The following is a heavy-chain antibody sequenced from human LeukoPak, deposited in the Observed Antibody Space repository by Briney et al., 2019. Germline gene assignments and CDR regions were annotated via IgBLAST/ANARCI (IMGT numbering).Heavy chain of an antibody. Sequence: ASVKVSCKASGYIFTDYYMHRVRQAPGQGLEWMGIINPSGGSTSYAQKFQGRVTMTRDTSTSTVYMELSSLRSEDTAVYYCARGAPVLHDSSGYPVNLDYWGQGTLVTVSS. V-gene: IGHV1-46*01. D-gene: IGHD3-22*01. CDR3: ARGAPVLHDSSGYPVNLDY. CDR2: INPSGGST. J-gene: IGHJ4*02. CDR1: GYIFTDYY.